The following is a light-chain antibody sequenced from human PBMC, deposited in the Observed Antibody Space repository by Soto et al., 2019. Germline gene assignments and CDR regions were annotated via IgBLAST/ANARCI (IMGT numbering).Light chain of an antibody. V-gene: IGKV3-15*01. CDR3: QQYNNWPPLT. CDR2: GAS. J-gene: IGKJ4*01. CDR1: QSVSSN. Sequence: EIVMTQSPATLSVSPGERATLSCRASQSVSSNLAWYQQKPGQAPRLLIYGASTRATGIPARFSGSGSGTEFTLTLSSLQCEDFAVYYCQQYNNWPPLTFGGGTKVEIK.